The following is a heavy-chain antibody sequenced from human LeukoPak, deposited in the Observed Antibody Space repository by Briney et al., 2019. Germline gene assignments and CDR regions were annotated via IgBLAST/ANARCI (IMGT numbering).Heavy chain of an antibody. D-gene: IGHD1-14*01. CDR1: GDTFSSYA. J-gene: IGHJ6*02. V-gene: IGHV1-69*04. CDR3: ARDGSGYNYGMDV. CDR2: IIPILGIA. Sequence: GASVKVSCKASGDTFSSYAISWVRQAPGQGLEWMGRIIPILGIANYAQKFQGRVTITADKSTSTAYMELSSLRSEDTAVYYCARDGSGYNYGMDVWGQGTTVTVSS.